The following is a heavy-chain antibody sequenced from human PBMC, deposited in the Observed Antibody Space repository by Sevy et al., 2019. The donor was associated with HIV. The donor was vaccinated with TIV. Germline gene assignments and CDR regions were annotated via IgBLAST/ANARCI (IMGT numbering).Heavy chain of an antibody. Sequence: QLGGPLGPSCEASGFTFITLAMTWVRRAQGRGLEWAPVISGIGSSTYYADSVKGRFTISRDNSKNTVYLQMNSLRADDTAVYYCAKALNPALESMIEVIFRSLKGFDVWGQGTMVTVSS. D-gene: IGHD3-22*01. CDR3: AKALNPALESMIEVIFRSLKGFDV. CDR1: GFTFITLA. CDR2: ISGIGSST. J-gene: IGHJ3*01. V-gene: IGHV3-23*01.